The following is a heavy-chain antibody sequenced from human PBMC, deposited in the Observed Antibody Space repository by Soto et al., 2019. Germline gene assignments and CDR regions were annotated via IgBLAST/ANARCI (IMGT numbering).Heavy chain of an antibody. D-gene: IGHD2-15*01. V-gene: IGHV4-4*02. CDR1: GGSISSRNW. J-gene: IGHJ6*02. CDR3: TKRWDGGGSWGYDYKMDV. CDR2: IYHSGST. Sequence: QVQLQESGPGVVKPSWTLSLTCAVSGGSISSRNWWSWVRQPPGKGLEWIGEIYHSGSTYYNPSLRGRVTILVDMSNNRVSLKWSAVTAAATAVYYCTKRWDGGGSWGYDYKMDVWGQGTKVTVSS.